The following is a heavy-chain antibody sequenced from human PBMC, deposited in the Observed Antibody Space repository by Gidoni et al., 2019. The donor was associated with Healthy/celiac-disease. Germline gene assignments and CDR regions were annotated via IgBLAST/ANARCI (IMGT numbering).Heavy chain of an antibody. Sequence: QVQLQESGPGLVKPSGTLALTCAVTGGSIRSGNWGSWVRQPPGKGLEWTGEILHSGSTNYNPSLKGRVTLSVDKSKNQFSLKLSSVTAADTAVYYCARGMAPNDAFDIWGQGTMVTVSS. J-gene: IGHJ3*02. V-gene: IGHV4-4*02. D-gene: IGHD2-8*01. CDR3: ARGMAPNDAFDI. CDR2: ILHSGST. CDR1: GGSIRSGNW.